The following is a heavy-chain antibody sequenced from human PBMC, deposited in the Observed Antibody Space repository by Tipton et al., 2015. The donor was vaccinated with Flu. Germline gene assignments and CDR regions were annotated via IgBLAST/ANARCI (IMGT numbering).Heavy chain of an antibody. Sequence: SLRLSCVASGLNASDNYMSWVRQGPGKGLERLAIIFTGGKTYYADSVRGRFIISRDISKNTVYLQMRSLRVEDMAIYYCVRDPGDSRLDVWGQGTLVTVSS. D-gene: IGHD2-21*02. V-gene: IGHV3-53*01. J-gene: IGHJ4*02. CDR1: GLNASDNY. CDR2: IFTGGKT. CDR3: VRDPGDSRLDV.